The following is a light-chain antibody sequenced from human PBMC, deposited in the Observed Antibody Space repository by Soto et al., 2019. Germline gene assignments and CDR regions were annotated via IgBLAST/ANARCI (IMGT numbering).Light chain of an antibody. CDR2: AAS. CDR1: QGITHY. J-gene: IGKJ3*01. CDR3: QQSDGFPLT. Sequence: EIQMTQSPSALYASVCDTVRITSQTHQGITHYLTRYQKKPGKAPRLLISAASTLETGVPTRLTGGGSGTHVTFTITTLQPEDSAIYYCQQSDGFPLTFGRGTTVVIK. V-gene: IGKV1-33*01.